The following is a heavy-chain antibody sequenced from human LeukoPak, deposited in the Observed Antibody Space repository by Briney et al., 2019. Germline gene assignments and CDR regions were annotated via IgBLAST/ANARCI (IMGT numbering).Heavy chain of an antibody. V-gene: IGHV3-23*01. CDR3: AKSFATLKSIAARYFDY. CDR2: ISGSGGST. Sequence: PGGSVRLSCAASGFTFSSYAMRWVRQAQGKGLEWVSAISGSGGSTYYADSVKGRFTISRDNSKNTLYLQMNSLRAEDTAVYYCAKSFATLKSIAARYFDYWGQGTLVTVSS. D-gene: IGHD6-6*01. CDR1: GFTFSSYA. J-gene: IGHJ4*02.